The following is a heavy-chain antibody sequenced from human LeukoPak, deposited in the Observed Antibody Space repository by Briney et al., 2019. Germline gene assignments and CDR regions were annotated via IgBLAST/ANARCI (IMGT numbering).Heavy chain of an antibody. CDR1: GFTFRSYS. CDR2: ISCRSGDI. V-gene: IGHV3-21*01. Sequence: PGGTLRLSCAASGFTFRSYSLNWVRQPPGKGLEWVCSISCRSGDIYYADSVKGRFTISRDNAKNSLYLQMNSLRAEDTAVYYCARPLYYDTRGLYYQVFDWGQGTLVTVSS. J-gene: IGHJ4*02. D-gene: IGHD3-22*01. CDR3: ARPLYYDTRGLYYQVFD.